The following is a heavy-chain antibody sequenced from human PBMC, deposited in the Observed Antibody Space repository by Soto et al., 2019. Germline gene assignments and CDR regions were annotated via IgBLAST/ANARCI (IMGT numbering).Heavy chain of an antibody. CDR2: VSAGGDMT. V-gene: IGHV3-23*01. CDR1: EFTFSSYA. D-gene: IGHD3-10*01. CDR3: ARGDRGGSGSPASYFYSGLDV. Sequence: DVQLLESGGHLVQPGGSLRLACAASEFTFSSYAMSWVRQAPGKGLEWVSSVSAGGDMTYYSDSVKGRFTISRDNSNNALFLQMNSLRIEDSALYYCARGDRGGSGSPASYFYSGLDVWGQGATVTVS. J-gene: IGHJ6*02.